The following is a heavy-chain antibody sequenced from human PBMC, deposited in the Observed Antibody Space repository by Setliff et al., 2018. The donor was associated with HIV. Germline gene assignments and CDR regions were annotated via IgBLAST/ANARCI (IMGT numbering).Heavy chain of an antibody. D-gene: IGHD2-8*01. J-gene: IGHJ6*03. CDR2: IYISGST. CDR1: GGSITSYY. V-gene: IGHV4-4*07. Sequence: SETLSLTCTVSGGSITSYYWSWIRQPAGKGLEWFGRIYISGSTNYNPSLKSRVTISVDTSKNQFSLKMNSATAADTALYYCVRDAEGVAAGAIYFYMDVWGKGTTVTVS. CDR3: VRDAEGVAAGAIYFYMDV.